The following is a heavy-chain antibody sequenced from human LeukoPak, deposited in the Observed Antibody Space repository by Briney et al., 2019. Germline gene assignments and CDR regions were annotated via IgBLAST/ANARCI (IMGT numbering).Heavy chain of an antibody. V-gene: IGHV3-53*01. Sequence: GGSLRLSCAASGFTVSSNYMSWVRQAPGKGLEWVSVIYSGGSTYYSDSVKGRFTISRDNSKNTLYLQMNSLRAEDTAVYYCARVSSGSSDYWGQGTLVSVSS. D-gene: IGHD3-10*01. CDR1: GFTVSSNY. CDR3: ARVSSGSSDY. CDR2: IYSGGST. J-gene: IGHJ4*02.